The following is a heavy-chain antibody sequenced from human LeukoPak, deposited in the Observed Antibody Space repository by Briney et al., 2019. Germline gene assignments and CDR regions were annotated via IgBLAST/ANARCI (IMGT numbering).Heavy chain of an antibody. V-gene: IGHV1-2*02. Sequence: ASVKVSCTASGYTFTGYYMHWVRQAPGQGLEWMGWINPNSGGTNYAQKFQGRVTMTRDTSISTAYMELSRLRSDDTAVYYCARDLDIVATMGLDYWGQGTLVTVSS. CDR3: ARDLDIVATMGLDY. CDR1: GYTFTGYY. J-gene: IGHJ4*02. CDR2: INPNSGGT. D-gene: IGHD5-12*01.